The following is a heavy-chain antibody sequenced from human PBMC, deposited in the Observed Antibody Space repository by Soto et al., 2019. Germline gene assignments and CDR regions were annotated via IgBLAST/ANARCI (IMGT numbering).Heavy chain of an antibody. Sequence: PSETLSLTCGVSGDSIISSSYYWGWVRQPPGKGLEWIGTIYYTGSTYYNPSLKSRVTISVDTSKNQFSLKLSSVTAADTAVYYCARHVVPAAIGEYDYWGQGTLVTVSS. J-gene: IGHJ4*02. V-gene: IGHV4-39*07. CDR3: ARHVVPAAIGEYDY. CDR2: IYYTGST. CDR1: GDSIISSSYY. D-gene: IGHD2-2*01.